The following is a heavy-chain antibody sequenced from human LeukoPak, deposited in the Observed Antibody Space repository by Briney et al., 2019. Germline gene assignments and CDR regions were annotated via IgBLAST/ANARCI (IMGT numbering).Heavy chain of an antibody. Sequence: SETRSLTCIVSGYSISSGYYWGWIRQPPGKGLEWIGSDYHGGSSYYSPSLKSRVTVFLDTSKNQFSLKLTSVTAADTAVYYCARDSGIVATIGYWGQGTLVTVSS. J-gene: IGHJ4*02. CDR2: DYHGGSS. CDR3: ARDSGIVATIGY. CDR1: GYSISSGYY. D-gene: IGHD5-12*01. V-gene: IGHV4-38-2*02.